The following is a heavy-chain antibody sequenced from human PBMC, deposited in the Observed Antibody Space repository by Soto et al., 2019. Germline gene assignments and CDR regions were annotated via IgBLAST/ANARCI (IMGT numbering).Heavy chain of an antibody. CDR2: IIPIIGAA. CDR1: GGTFSSYP. V-gene: IGHV1-69*06. CDR3: ATQSYYYDRSGYAYAAFDI. D-gene: IGHD3-22*01. J-gene: IGHJ3*02. Sequence: GASVKVSYKASGGTFSSYPISWVRQAPGQGLEWMGGIIPIIGAAAYTQKFQGRVTITADKSTGTAYMVLSSLRSEDTALYYCATQSYYYDRSGYAYAAFDIWGQGTMVTVSS.